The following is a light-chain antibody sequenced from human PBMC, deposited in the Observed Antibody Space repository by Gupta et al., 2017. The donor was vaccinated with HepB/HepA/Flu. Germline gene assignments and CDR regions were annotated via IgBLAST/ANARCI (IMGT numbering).Light chain of an antibody. J-gene: IGLJ2*01. Sequence: QSVSTQPPSPSGTPAQSVTLSCSGGSSNIGSNPVNWYQQLPGTAPKLLIYTHNQRPSGVPDRFSGSKSGTSASLAISGLQSDDEAEYYCAAWDDSLNSVLFGGGTKLTVL. CDR2: THN. V-gene: IGLV1-44*01. CDR3: AAWDDSLNSVL. CDR1: SSNIGSNP.